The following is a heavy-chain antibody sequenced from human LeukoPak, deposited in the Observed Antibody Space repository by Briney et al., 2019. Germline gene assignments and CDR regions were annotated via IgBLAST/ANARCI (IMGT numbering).Heavy chain of an antibody. J-gene: IGHJ4*02. CDR1: GFTVSSNY. Sequence: GGSLRLSCAASGFTVSSNYMTWVRQAPGKGLEWVSYITNSGNSKSYADSVKGRFTISRDNAKNTLYLQMNSLRAEDTAVYYCASIGYPDDYWGQGTLVTVSS. D-gene: IGHD3-16*02. V-gene: IGHV3-11*06. CDR3: ASIGYPDDY. CDR2: ITNSGNSK.